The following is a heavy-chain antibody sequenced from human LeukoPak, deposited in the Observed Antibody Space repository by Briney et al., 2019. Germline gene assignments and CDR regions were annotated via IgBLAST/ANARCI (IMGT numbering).Heavy chain of an antibody. CDR3: ARTYYGSGSYYNVGWFDP. CDR1: GFTFSSYS. CDR2: ISSSSYI. J-gene: IGHJ5*02. D-gene: IGHD3-10*01. V-gene: IGHV3-21*01. Sequence: GGSLRLSCAASGFTFSSYSMNWVRQGPGKGLEWVSSISSSSYIYYADSVKGRFTISRDNAKNSLYLQMNSLRAEDTAVYYCARTYYGSGSYYNVGWFDPWGQGTLVTVSS.